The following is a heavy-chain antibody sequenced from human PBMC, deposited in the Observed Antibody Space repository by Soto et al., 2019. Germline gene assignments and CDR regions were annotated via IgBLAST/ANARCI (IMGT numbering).Heavy chain of an antibody. V-gene: IGHV1-2*02. CDR3: ARAGYCSSTSCYMGYYYYYGMDV. J-gene: IGHJ6*02. Sequence: ASVKVSCKASGYTFTDYYMHWVRQAPGQGLEWMGWINPNSGGTNYAQKFQGRVTMTRDTSISTAYMELSRLRSDDTAVYYCARAGYCSSTSCYMGYYYYYGMDVWGQGTTVTVS. CDR2: INPNSGGT. D-gene: IGHD2-2*02. CDR1: GYTFTDYY.